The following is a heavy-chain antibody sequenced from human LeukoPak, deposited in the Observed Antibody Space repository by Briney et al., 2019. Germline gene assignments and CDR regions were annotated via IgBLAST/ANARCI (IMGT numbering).Heavy chain of an antibody. J-gene: IGHJ4*02. CDR1: GFTFTAYH. D-gene: IGHD7-27*01. V-gene: IGHV1-2*02. Sequence: VASVKVSCKASGFTFTAYHMHWVRQAPGQGLEWMGWINPNSGGTNYAQKFQGRVTMTRDTSISTAYMELSGLRSDATAVYYCARGPHWDPHFDYWGQGTLVTVSS. CDR2: INPNSGGT. CDR3: ARGPHWDPHFDY.